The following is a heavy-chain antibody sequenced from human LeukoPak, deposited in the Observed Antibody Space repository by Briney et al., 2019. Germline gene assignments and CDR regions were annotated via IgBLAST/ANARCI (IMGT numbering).Heavy chain of an antibody. Sequence: SETLSLTCTVSGGSISSGDYYWSWIRQPPGKGLEWIGYIYYSGSTYYDPSLKSRVTISVDTSKSQFSLKLSSVTAADTAVYYCARDVGGYYIDYWGQGTLVTVSS. D-gene: IGHD3-3*01. CDR3: ARDVGGYYIDY. CDR1: GGSISSGDYY. J-gene: IGHJ4*02. V-gene: IGHV4-30-4*08. CDR2: IYYSGST.